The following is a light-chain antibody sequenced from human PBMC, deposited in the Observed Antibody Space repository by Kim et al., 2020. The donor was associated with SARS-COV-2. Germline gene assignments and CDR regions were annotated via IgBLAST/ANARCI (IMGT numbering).Light chain of an antibody. Sequence: SVSAGQTASITCSGDKLGDKYAFWYQQKPGQSPLLVIYQDSKRPSGIPERFSGSNSGNTATLTISGTQAMDEADYYGQAWDSSTAVFGTGTKVTVL. CDR3: QAWDSSTAV. CDR2: QDS. J-gene: IGLJ1*01. V-gene: IGLV3-1*01. CDR1: KLGDKY.